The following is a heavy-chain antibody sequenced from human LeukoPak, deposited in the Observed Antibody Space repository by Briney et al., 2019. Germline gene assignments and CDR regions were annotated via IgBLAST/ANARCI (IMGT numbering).Heavy chain of an antibody. D-gene: IGHD3-3*01. Sequence: GESLKISCKASGYSFTTPWIGWVRQMPGKGLEWLGIIYPGDSDTRYSPSFQGQVTISADKSISTAYLQWSSLRASDTAMYYCARRPSYDFWSGYYGVDGLDVWGQGTMVTVSS. CDR2: IYPGDSDT. CDR1: GYSFTTPW. J-gene: IGHJ3*01. CDR3: ARRPSYDFWSGYYGVDGLDV. V-gene: IGHV5-51*01.